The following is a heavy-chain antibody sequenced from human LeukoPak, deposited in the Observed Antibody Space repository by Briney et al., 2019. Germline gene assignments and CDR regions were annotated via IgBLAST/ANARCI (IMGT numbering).Heavy chain of an antibody. CDR2: IYYSGST. V-gene: IGHV4-59*01. CDR3: ARVWFGEFSGWFDP. CDR1: GGSISSYY. D-gene: IGHD3-10*01. J-gene: IGHJ5*02. Sequence: SETLSLTCTVSGGSISSYYWSWIRQPPGKGLEWIGHIYYSGSTNYNPSLKSRVTISVDTSKNQFSLKLSSVTAADTAVYYCARVWFGEFSGWFDPWGQGTLVTVSS.